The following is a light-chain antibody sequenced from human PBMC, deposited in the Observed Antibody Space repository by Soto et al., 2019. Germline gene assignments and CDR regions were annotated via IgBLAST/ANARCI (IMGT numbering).Light chain of an antibody. CDR3: ATWDTSLRAV. Sequence: QSVLTQPPSVSAASGQKVTISCSGSSSNIGSNSVSWYQQHPGTAPKLLIYENNMRPSGISDRFSGSKSGTSATLGITGIQTEDEADYYCATWDTSLRAVFGGGTKLTVL. J-gene: IGLJ7*01. CDR2: ENN. CDR1: SSNIGSNS. V-gene: IGLV1-51*02.